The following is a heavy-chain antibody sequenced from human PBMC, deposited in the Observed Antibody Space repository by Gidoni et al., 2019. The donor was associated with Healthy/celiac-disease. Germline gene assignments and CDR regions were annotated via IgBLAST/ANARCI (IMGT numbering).Heavy chain of an antibody. CDR3: AKGIIAHGLPLG. J-gene: IGHJ4*02. Sequence: EVQLLESGGGLVQPGGSLRLSCAASGFTFSSYAMSWVRQAPGKGLGWVSAISGSGGSTYYADSVKGRFTISRDNSKNTLYLQMNSLRAEDTAVYYCAKGIIAHGLPLGWGQGTLVTVSS. CDR2: ISGSGGST. CDR1: GFTFSSYA. V-gene: IGHV3-23*01. D-gene: IGHD2-15*01.